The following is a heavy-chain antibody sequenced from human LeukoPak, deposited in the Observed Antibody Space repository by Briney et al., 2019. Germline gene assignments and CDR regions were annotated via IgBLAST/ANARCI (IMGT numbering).Heavy chain of an antibody. J-gene: IGHJ4*02. CDR1: GFTFSSYA. CDR3: AKRQMATKTFDY. Sequence: PGGSLRLSCAASGFTFSSYAMSWVRQAPGKGLEWVSAIGGSGGSTYYADSVKGRFTISRDNSKNTLYLQMNSLRAEDTAVYYCAKRQMATKTFDYWGQGTLVTVSS. V-gene: IGHV3-23*01. CDR2: IGGSGGST. D-gene: IGHD5-24*01.